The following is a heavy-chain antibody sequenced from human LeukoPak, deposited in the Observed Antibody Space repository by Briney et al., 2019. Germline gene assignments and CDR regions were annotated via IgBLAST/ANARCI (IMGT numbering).Heavy chain of an antibody. J-gene: IGHJ3*02. D-gene: IGHD5-18*01. CDR2: INSDEGTT. CDR1: GFSISNYW. V-gene: IGHV3-74*03. Sequence: GGSLRLSCAASGFSISNYWMHWVRQTPGEGLVWVSRINSDEGTTTYADSVKGRFTISRDNSKNTLYLQMNSLRAEDTAVYYCARDDTAKDAFDIWGQGTMVTVSS. CDR3: ARDDTAKDAFDI.